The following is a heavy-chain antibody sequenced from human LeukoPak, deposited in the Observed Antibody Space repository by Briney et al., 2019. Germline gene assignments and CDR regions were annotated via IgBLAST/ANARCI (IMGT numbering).Heavy chain of an antibody. CDR1: GFTFNIYA. CDR2: ISETSRKT. J-gene: IGHJ1*01. V-gene: IGHV3-23*01. D-gene: IGHD5-24*01. Sequence: GGSLRLSCAASGFTFNIYAMSWVRQAPEKGLEWVSAISETSRKTYYADHVKGRFTISRDNSKNTLYLQMNDLRDEDTAVYYCVQEARRDGYKLAPVAEHWGQGTLVTVSS. CDR3: VQEARRDGYKLAPVAEH.